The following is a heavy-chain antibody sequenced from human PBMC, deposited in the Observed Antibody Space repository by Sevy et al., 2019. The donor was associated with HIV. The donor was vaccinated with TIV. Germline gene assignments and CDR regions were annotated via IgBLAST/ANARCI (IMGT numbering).Heavy chain of an antibody. CDR2: ISGTGAST. V-gene: IGHV3-23*01. CDR1: GFRFSSYG. CDR3: AEDGGVNWDQYYFDS. D-gene: IGHD2-8*02. J-gene: IGHJ4*02. Sequence: GGYLRLSCSASGFRFSSYGMTWVRRAPGKGLEWVSSISGTGASTDYADSVKGRFTISRDNSRNTLFLQMNTLRAEDTAVYYCAEDGGVNWDQYYFDSWGQGTLVTVSS.